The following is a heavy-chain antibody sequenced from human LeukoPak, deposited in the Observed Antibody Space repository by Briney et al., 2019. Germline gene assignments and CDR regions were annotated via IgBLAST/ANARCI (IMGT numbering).Heavy chain of an antibody. J-gene: IGHJ4*02. CDR1: GFTFSSYE. D-gene: IGHD2-15*01. CDR2: IRSKAYGGTT. Sequence: GGSLRLSCAASGFTFSSYEMNWVRQAPGKGLEWVGFIRSKAYGGTTEYAASVKGRFTISRDDSKSIAYLQMNSLKTEDTAVYYCTRAPRLVVVAAIGGYWGQGTLVTVSS. V-gene: IGHV3-49*04. CDR3: TRAPRLVVVAAIGGY.